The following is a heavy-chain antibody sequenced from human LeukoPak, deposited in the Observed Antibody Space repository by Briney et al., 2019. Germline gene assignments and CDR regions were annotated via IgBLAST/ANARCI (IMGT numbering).Heavy chain of an antibody. CDR2: IRYDGSDK. V-gene: IGHV3-30*02. Sequence: GGSLRLSCAASGFIFSNYGMHWVRQAPGKGLEGVAFIRYDGSDKYYADSVKGRFTISRDNSKNTLYLQMNSLRAEDTAVYYCAKDRGSSWATFDYWGQGTLVTVSS. D-gene: IGHD6-13*01. CDR1: GFIFSNYG. J-gene: IGHJ4*02. CDR3: AKDRGSSWATFDY.